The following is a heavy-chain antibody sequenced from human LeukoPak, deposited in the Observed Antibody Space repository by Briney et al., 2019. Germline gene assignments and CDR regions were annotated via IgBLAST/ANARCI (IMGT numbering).Heavy chain of an antibody. CDR2: ISGSGGST. D-gene: IGHD6-13*01. CDR3: ARARAGAGTFFFDY. J-gene: IGHJ4*02. V-gene: IGHV3-23*01. Sequence: GGSLRLSCAASGFTFSSYAMSWVRQAPGKGLEWVSAISGSGGSTYYADSVKGRFTISRDNSKNTLYLQMNSLRAEDTAVYYCARARAGAGTFFFDYWGQGTLVTVSS. CDR1: GFTFSSYA.